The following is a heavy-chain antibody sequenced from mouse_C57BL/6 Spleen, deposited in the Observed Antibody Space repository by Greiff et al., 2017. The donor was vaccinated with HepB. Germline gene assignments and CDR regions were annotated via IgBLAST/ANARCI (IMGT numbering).Heavy chain of an antibody. D-gene: IGHD3-2*02. CDR3: ARGKGSGYVDY. J-gene: IGHJ2*01. Sequence: EVQLQQSGPELVKPGASVKISCKASGYSFTGYYLNWVKQSPEKSLEWIGEITPSTGGTTYNQKFKAKATLTVDKSSSTAYMQLKSLTSEDSAVYYCARGKGSGYVDYWGQGTTLTVSS. CDR2: ITPSTGGT. V-gene: IGHV1-42*01. CDR1: GYSFTGYY.